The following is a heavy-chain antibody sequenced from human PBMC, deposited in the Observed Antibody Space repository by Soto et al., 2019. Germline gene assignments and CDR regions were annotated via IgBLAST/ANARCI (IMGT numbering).Heavy chain of an antibody. CDR1: GFTFNSYS. D-gene: IGHD2-15*01. CDR2: ITSGSSYI. CDR3: ARDGYCSDGSCYPDAFDI. J-gene: IGHJ3*02. V-gene: IGHV3-21*01. Sequence: EVQLVESGGGPVKPGVSLRLSCTASGFTFNSYSMNWVRQAPGKGLEWVASITSGSSYIYYADPVEGRFTISRDNAKNSLYLQMSSLRAEDTAVYYCARDGYCSDGSCYPDAFDIWGQGTMVTVSS.